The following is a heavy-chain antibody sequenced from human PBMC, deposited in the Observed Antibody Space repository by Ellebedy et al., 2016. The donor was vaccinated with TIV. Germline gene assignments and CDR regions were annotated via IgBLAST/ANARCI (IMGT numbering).Heavy chain of an antibody. CDR3: AKDREGGSQSPDAFDI. D-gene: IGHD3-16*01. CDR2: ISGSGSRT. Sequence: GGSLRLSXAASGFTFSSHAMSWVRQAPGKGLEWVSGISGSGSRTYYADSVKGRFTISRDNSKNTLFLQMNSLRAEDSALYYCAKDREGGSQSPDAFDIWGQGTMVTVSS. J-gene: IGHJ3*02. CDR1: GFTFSSHA. V-gene: IGHV3-23*01.